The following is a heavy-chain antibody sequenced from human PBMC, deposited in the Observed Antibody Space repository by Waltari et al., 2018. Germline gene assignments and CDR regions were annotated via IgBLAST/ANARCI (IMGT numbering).Heavy chain of an antibody. CDR1: DYSIGSGYY. CDR3: AGLALGYCTSPRCRQNGS. J-gene: IGHJ4*02. V-gene: IGHV4-38-2*01. D-gene: IGHD2-8*01. CDR2: IYLKGNT. Sequence: QVQLQESGPALVRPSETLSLTCVVSDYSIGSGYYWGWIRQAPGRGLEWIATIYLKGNTYSNPSLRPRAAISRDPPGNKSSRKLSSGTATETARYYGAGLALGYCTSPRCRQNGSGGQGILVPSPQ.